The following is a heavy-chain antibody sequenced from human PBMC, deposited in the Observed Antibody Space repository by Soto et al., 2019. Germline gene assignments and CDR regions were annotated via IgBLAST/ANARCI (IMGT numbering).Heavy chain of an antibody. D-gene: IGHD3-3*01. CDR2: MNPNSGNT. Sequence: GASVKVSCKASGYTFTSYDINWARQATGQGLEWMGWMNPNSGNTGYAQKFQGRVTMTRNTSISTAYMELSSLRSEDTAVYYCARSRGYDFWSGYLYYYYYGMDVWGQGTTVTVSS. CDR3: ARSRGYDFWSGYLYYYYYGMDV. CDR1: GYTFTSYD. V-gene: IGHV1-8*01. J-gene: IGHJ6*02.